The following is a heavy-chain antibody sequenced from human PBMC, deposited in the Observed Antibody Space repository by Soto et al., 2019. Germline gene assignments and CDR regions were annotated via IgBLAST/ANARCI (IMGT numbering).Heavy chain of an antibody. Sequence: PSETLSLTCTVSGGSISSYYWSWIRQPAGKGLEWIGRIYSGGSTNYNPALKSRVTLSVDASKNQFSLKLTSVTAADTAVYYCARGPGGFREFSLDYWGQGTLVTVSS. V-gene: IGHV4-4*07. CDR2: IYSGGST. CDR3: ARGPGGFREFSLDY. CDR1: GGSISSYY. J-gene: IGHJ4*02. D-gene: IGHD3-10*01.